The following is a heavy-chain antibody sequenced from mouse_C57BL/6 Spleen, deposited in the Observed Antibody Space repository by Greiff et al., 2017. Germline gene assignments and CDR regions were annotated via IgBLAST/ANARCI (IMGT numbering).Heavy chain of an antibody. J-gene: IGHJ4*01. D-gene: IGHD2-5*01. CDR1: GYTFTDYY. CDR2: INPNNGGT. V-gene: IGHV1-26*01. Sequence: EVQLQQSGPELVKPGASVKISCKASGYTFTDYYMNWVKQSHGKSLEWIGDINPNNGGTSYNQKFKGKATLTVDKSSSTAYMELRSLTSEDSAVYYCARGGAYSNFYYAMDYWGQGTSVTVSS. CDR3: ARGGAYSNFYYAMDY.